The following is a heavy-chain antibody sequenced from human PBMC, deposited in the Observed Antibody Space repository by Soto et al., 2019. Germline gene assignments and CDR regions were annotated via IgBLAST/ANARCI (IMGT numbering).Heavy chain of an antibody. CDR3: ERGVGSSSYSSEDY. V-gene: IGHV1-2*02. Sequence: ASVKVSCKASGYTFTGYYMHWVRQAPGQGLEWMGWINPNSGGTNYAQKFQGRVTMTRDTSISTAYMELSRLRSDDTAVYYCERGVGSSSYSSEDYWGQVTLVTVSS. CDR1: GYTFTGYY. D-gene: IGHD6-6*01. CDR2: INPNSGGT. J-gene: IGHJ4*02.